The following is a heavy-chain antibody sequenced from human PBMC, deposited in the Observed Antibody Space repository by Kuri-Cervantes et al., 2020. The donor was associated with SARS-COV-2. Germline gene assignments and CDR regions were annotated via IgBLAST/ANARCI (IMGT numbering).Heavy chain of an antibody. D-gene: IGHD2-15*01. CDR2: INQDGSEK. V-gene: IGHV3-7*01. CDR3: ARDPPSPYCSGGSCRTDV. J-gene: IGHJ6*02. Sequence: GGPLRPPCAASGFTFSSYWMTWFRQAPGKGLECVAKINQDGSEKYHVDSVKGRFTISRDNTKNSLFLQMNSLRAEDTAVYYFARDPPSPYCSGGSCRTDVWGQGTTVTVSS. CDR1: GFTFSSYW.